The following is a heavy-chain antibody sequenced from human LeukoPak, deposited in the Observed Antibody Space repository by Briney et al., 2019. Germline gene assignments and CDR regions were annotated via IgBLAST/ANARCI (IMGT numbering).Heavy chain of an antibody. J-gene: IGHJ6*03. V-gene: IGHV4-34*01. D-gene: IGHD3-3*01. CDR2: INHSGST. CDR1: GGSFSGYY. CDR3: ARGGDLYYDFWSGYYNDYYYYYMDV. Sequence: SETLSLTCAVYGGSFSGYYWSWIRQPPGKGLEWIGEINHSGSTNYNPSLKSRVTISVDTSKNQFSLKLSSVTAADTAVYYCARGGDLYYDFWSGYYNDYYYYYMDVWGKGTTVTVSS.